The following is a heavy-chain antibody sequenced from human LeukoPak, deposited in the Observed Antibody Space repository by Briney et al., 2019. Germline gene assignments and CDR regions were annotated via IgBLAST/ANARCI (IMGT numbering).Heavy chain of an antibody. J-gene: IGHJ4*02. V-gene: IGHV3-74*01. Sequence: GGSLRLSCAASGFTFITYWMHWVRQAPGKGLVWVSRINNDGSNTNYADSVKGRFTISRDNAKNTLYLQMNSLRAEDTAVYYCARPSVAGLYFDFWGQGTLVTVSS. CDR3: ARPSVAGLYFDF. D-gene: IGHD6-19*01. CDR1: GFTFITYW. CDR2: INNDGSNT.